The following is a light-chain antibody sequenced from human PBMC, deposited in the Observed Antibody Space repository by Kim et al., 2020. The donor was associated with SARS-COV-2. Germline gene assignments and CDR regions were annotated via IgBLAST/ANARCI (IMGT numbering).Light chain of an antibody. V-gene: IGKV3-11*01. CDR1: QSVSSY. CDR2: DAS. Sequence: SLSPGETAAHSCRASQSVSSYLAWYQQKPGQAPRLLIYDASNRATGIPARFSGSGSGTDFTLTISSLEPEDFAVYYCQQRSNWLTFGGGTKVDIK. J-gene: IGKJ4*01. CDR3: QQRSNWLT.